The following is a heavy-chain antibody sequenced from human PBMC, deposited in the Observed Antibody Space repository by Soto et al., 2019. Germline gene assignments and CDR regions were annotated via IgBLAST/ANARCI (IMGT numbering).Heavy chain of an antibody. V-gene: IGHV1-3*01. CDR3: ARDNSLQLWLADSSGYPDY. D-gene: IGHD3-22*01. J-gene: IGHJ4*02. Sequence: ASVKVSCKASGYTFTSYSMHWVLEAPGERLEWMGWINAGNGNTKYSQKFQGRVTITRDTSASTAYMELSSLRSEDTAVYYCARDNSLQLWLADSSGYPDYWGQGTLVTVSS. CDR2: INAGNGNT. CDR1: GYTFTSYS.